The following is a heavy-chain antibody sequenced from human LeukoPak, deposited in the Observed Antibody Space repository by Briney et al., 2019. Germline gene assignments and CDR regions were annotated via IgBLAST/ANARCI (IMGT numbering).Heavy chain of an antibody. CDR3: ARVHTYSSGWITVSPRSYMDV. V-gene: IGHV4-34*01. Sequence: SSETLSLTCAVYGGSFSGYYWSWIRQPPGKGLEWIGEINHSGSTNYNPSLKSRVTISVDTSKNQFSLKLSSVTAADTAVYYCARVHTYSSGWITVSPRSYMDVWGKGTTVTVSS. J-gene: IGHJ6*03. D-gene: IGHD6-19*01. CDR1: GGSFSGYY. CDR2: INHSGST.